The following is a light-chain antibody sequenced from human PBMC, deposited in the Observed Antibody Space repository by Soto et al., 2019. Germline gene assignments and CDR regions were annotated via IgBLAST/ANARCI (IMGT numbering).Light chain of an antibody. V-gene: IGLV1-51*01. CDR2: DNN. CDR3: GTWDSSLSAGV. Sequence: QSVLTQPPSVSAAPGQKVTISCSGSSSNIGNNYVSWYQQLPGTAPKLLIYDNNKRPSGSPDRFSGSKSGTSATLGITGLQTGDEAGYYCGTWDSSLSAGVFGGGTKLTVL. CDR1: SSNIGNNY. J-gene: IGLJ2*01.